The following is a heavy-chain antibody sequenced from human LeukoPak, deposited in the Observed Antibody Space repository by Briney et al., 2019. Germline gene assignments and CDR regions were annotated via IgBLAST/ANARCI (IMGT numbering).Heavy chain of an antibody. Sequence: KAGGSLRLSCAASGFTFSGHWMSWVRQAPGKGLEWVANINQGGSDKYYVDSVKGRFTISRDNAKNSLYLQMNSLRAEDTAVYYCARMGYSSGWRLGDAFDIWGQGTMVTVSS. CDR2: INQGGSDK. D-gene: IGHD6-19*01. J-gene: IGHJ3*02. V-gene: IGHV3-7*01. CDR1: GFTFSGHW. CDR3: ARMGYSSGWRLGDAFDI.